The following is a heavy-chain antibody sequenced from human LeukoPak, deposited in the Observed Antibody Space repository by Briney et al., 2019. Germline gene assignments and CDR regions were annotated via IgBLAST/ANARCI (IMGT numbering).Heavy chain of an antibody. CDR3: ARDGDGSGVAKY. CDR1: GGSISSYY. J-gene: IGHJ4*02. V-gene: IGHV4-59*01. Sequence: SETLSLTCTVSGGSISSYYWSWIRQPPGKGLEWIGYIYYSGGTNYNPSLKSRVTISVDTSKNQFSLKLSSVTAADTAVYYCARDGDGSGVAKYWGQGTLVTVSS. CDR2: IYYSGGT. D-gene: IGHD5-24*01.